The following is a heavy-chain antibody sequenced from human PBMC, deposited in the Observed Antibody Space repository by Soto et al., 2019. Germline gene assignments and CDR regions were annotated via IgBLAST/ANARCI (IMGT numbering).Heavy chain of an antibody. Sequence: ASVKVSCKASGDTFSTYTITWMRQAPGQGLEWMGGIIPRSATSKYAQKFQGRVTITADESTSTVYMELRTLRPEDTAVYYCAIEGLVLAPTTVNSDYYYYAMDVWGQGTTVTVSS. CDR1: GDTFSTYT. D-gene: IGHD4-17*01. CDR3: AIEGLVLAPTTVNSDYYYYAMDV. V-gene: IGHV1-69*13. J-gene: IGHJ6*02. CDR2: IIPRSATS.